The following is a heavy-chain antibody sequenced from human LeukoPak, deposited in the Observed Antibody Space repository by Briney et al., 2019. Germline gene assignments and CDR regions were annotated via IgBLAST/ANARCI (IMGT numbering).Heavy chain of an antibody. Sequence: SETLSLTCTVSGGSISGYYWSWIRQPAGKGLEWIGLIHTSGSTKYNPSLKSRVTMSVDTSKNQFSLNVSSVTAADTAVYYCARDVSNIAALWGQGTLVTVSS. J-gene: IGHJ4*02. CDR3: ARDVSNIAAL. V-gene: IGHV4-4*07. CDR1: GGSISGYY. CDR2: IHTSGST. D-gene: IGHD6-6*01.